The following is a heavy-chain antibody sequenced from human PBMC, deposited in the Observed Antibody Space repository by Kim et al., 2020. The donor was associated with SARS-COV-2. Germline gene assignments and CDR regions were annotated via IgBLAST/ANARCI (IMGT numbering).Heavy chain of an antibody. CDR2: ISAYNGNT. D-gene: IGHD2-2*01. J-gene: IGHJ6*02. CDR3: ARDGDVGVVVPAAMLYYYYGMDV. Sequence: ASLKVSCKASGYTFTSYGISWVRQAPGQGLEWMGWISAYNGNTNYAQKLQGRVTMTTDTSTSTAYMELRSLRSDDTAVYYCARDGDVGVVVPAAMLYYYYGMDVWGQGTTVTVSS. CDR1: GYTFTSYG. V-gene: IGHV1-18*01.